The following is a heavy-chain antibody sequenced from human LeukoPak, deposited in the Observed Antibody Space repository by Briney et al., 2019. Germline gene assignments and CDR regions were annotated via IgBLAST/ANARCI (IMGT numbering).Heavy chain of an antibody. Sequence: ASVKVSCKASGYTLTGYYMHWVRQAPGQGLEWMGWINPNSGGTNYAQKFQGRVTMTRDTSISTAYMELSRLRSDDTAVYYCAREVVTYCSGGSCYSTPDRRFDYWGQGTLVTVSS. J-gene: IGHJ4*02. CDR1: GYTLTGYY. D-gene: IGHD2-15*01. V-gene: IGHV1-2*02. CDR2: INPNSGGT. CDR3: AREVVTYCSGGSCYSTPDRRFDY.